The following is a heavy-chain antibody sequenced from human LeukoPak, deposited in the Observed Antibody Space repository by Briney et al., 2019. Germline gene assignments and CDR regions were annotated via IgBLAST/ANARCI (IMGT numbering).Heavy chain of an antibody. J-gene: IGHJ4*02. CDR3: AINLRDGGDYFGY. CDR1: GGTFSSYA. Sequence: GASVKVSCKASGGTFSSYAISWVRQAPGQGLEWMGRIIPIFGLANYAQKLQGRVTITADKSTSTAYMELSSLRSEDTAVYYCAINLRDGGDYFGYWGQGTLVTVSS. CDR2: IIPIFGLA. V-gene: IGHV1-69*04. D-gene: IGHD5-24*01.